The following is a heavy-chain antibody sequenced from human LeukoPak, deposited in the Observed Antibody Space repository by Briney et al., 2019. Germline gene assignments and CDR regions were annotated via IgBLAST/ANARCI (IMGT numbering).Heavy chain of an antibody. CDR2: INSNSGDT. CDR1: GYTFTYYN. J-gene: IGHJ6*03. Sequence: ASVKVSCKASGYTFTYYNLHWVRQAPGQGLEWMGWINSNSGDTNYIQKFQGRVTLTRDTSISTAYMELSRLRSDDTAVYYCARDFADYRKGYYYYMGVWGKGTTVTVSS. CDR3: ARDFADYRKGYYYYMGV. D-gene: IGHD4-11*01. V-gene: IGHV1-2*02.